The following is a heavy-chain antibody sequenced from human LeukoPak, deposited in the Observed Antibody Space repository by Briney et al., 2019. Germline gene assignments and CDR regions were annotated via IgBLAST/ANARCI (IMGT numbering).Heavy chain of an antibody. CDR3: ARGSAETWIWLDP. Sequence: SETLSLTCTVSGGSISSYYWSWVRLPAGKGLEWIGRIHTSGSTDYNPSLKSRVTMSIDTSKNQFSLKVNSVTAADTAVYYCARGSAETWIWLDPWGQGTLVTVSS. CDR2: IHTSGST. CDR1: GGSISSYY. J-gene: IGHJ5*02. V-gene: IGHV4-4*07. D-gene: IGHD2-2*03.